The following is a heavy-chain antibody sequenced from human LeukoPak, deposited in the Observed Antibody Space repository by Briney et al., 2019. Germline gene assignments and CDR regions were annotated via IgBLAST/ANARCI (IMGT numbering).Heavy chain of an antibody. D-gene: IGHD4-17*01. CDR1: GFGFDDYG. J-gene: IGHJ4*02. V-gene: IGHV3-66*01. CDR3: ATYPTTVNY. Sequence: GGSLRLSCAASGFGFDDYGMSWVRQAPGKGLEWVSLIYSGGGTSYADSVKGRFTISRDNSKNALYLQMNSLRAEDTAVYYCATYPTTVNYWGQGTLVTVSS. CDR2: IYSGGGT.